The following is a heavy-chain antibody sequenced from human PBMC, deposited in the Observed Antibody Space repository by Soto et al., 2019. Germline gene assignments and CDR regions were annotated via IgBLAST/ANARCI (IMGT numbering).Heavy chain of an antibody. CDR2: ISAYNGNT. CDR1: GYTFTSYG. V-gene: IGHV1-18*01. Sequence: ASVKVSCKASGYTFTSYGISWVRQAPGQGLEWMGWISAYNGNTNYAQKLQGRVTMTTDTSTSTAYMELRSLRSDDTAVYYCARDHRKVVLWFGEVSWFDPWGQGTLVTVSS. D-gene: IGHD3-10*01. J-gene: IGHJ5*02. CDR3: ARDHRKVVLWFGEVSWFDP.